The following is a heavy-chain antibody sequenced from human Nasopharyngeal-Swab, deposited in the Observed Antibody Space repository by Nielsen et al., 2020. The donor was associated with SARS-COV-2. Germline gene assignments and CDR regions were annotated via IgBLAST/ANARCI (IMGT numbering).Heavy chain of an antibody. D-gene: IGHD6-19*01. V-gene: IGHV3-30*18. CDR2: ISHDGDVK. Sequence: GESLKISCAASGFSITSYGMQWVRQAPGKGLEWVALISHDGDVKYYADSVKGRFTISRDISKNTVYLQMNSLSVEDTAVYYCAEDLSSCWGGDYWGQGTLVAISS. CDR1: GFSITSYG. CDR3: AEDLSSCWGGDY. J-gene: IGHJ4*02.